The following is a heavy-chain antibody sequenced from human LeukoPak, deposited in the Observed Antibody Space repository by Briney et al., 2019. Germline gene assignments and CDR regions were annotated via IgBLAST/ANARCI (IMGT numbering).Heavy chain of an antibody. D-gene: IGHD3-10*01. Sequence: MASETLSLTCTVSDNSISSFYWSWIRQPPGKGLEWIGFVYKTGHTNYNPSLKSRVAISLDGSKSQVSLRLTSVTAADTAVYYCAPHRFGEPHFEYWGRGTLVSVSS. CDR3: APHRFGEPHFEY. J-gene: IGHJ4*02. CDR1: DNSISSFY. V-gene: IGHV4-59*08. CDR2: VYKTGHT.